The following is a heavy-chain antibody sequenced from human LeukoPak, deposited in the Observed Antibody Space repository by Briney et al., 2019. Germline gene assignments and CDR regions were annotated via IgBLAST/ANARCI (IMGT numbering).Heavy chain of an antibody. CDR1: GGTFSSYA. Sequence: GASVKVSCKASGGTFSSYAISWVRQTPGQGLEWMGGIIPIFGTANYAQKFRGRVTITTDESTSTAYMELSSLRSEDTAVYYCARDNCSSTSCYKSENWFDPWGQGTLVTVSS. CDR3: ARDNCSSTSCYKSENWFDP. J-gene: IGHJ5*02. V-gene: IGHV1-69*05. CDR2: IIPIFGTA. D-gene: IGHD2-2*02.